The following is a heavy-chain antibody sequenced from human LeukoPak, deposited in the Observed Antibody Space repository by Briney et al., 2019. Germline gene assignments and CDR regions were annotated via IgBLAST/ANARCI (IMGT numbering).Heavy chain of an antibody. V-gene: IGHV4-61*01. D-gene: IGHD2-2*01. J-gene: IGHJ6*03. CDR2: IYYSRST. CDR1: GGSISSSSYY. CDR3: ARTTEGYCSSASCFGFSYSYYMDV. Sequence: SETLSLTCTVSGGSISSSSYYWSWIRQPPGKGLEWIGYIYYSRSTNYNPSLKSRVTISVDTSKNQFSLKLSSVIAADTAVYYCARTTEGYCSSASCFGFSYSYYMDVWGKGTTVTISS.